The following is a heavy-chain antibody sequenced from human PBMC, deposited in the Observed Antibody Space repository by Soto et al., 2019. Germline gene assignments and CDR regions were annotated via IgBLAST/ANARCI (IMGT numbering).Heavy chain of an antibody. CDR3: ARDASGTMTMVTTRPDL. CDR2: ISYDGSKK. D-gene: IGHD4-17*01. J-gene: IGHJ5*02. Sequence: GGSLRLSCAASGFTFSSCAMYWVRQAPGKGLEWVAVISYDGSKKYYADSVKGRFTISRDNAKNSLSLQMNSLRAEDTAVYYCARDASGTMTMVTTRPDLWGQGTLVTVSS. V-gene: IGHV3-30-3*01. CDR1: GFTFSSCA.